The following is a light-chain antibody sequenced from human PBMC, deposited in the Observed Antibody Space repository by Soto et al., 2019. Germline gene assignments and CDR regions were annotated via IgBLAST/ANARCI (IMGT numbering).Light chain of an antibody. CDR1: QDISNY. Sequence: DIPMTQSPSSLSASVGDRVTITCQASQDISNYLNWYQQKPGKAPNLLIHDASNLETGVPSRFSGSGSGTDFIFTISSLQTEDISTYYCQQYDNLPYTFGQGTKLDIK. CDR3: QQYDNLPYT. J-gene: IGKJ2*01. CDR2: DAS. V-gene: IGKV1-33*01.